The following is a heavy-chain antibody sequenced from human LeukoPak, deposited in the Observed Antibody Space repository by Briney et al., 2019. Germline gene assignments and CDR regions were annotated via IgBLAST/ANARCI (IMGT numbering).Heavy chain of an antibody. V-gene: IGHV1-46*03. J-gene: IGHJ4*02. Sequence: ASVKVSCKASGYTFTTYYMHWVRQAPGQGLEWMGMINPSGGNTSYAQKFQGRVTMTRDTSTSTVYMELSSLRSDDTAVYYCARIVDTTMIISYWGQGTLATVSS. CDR2: INPSGGNT. D-gene: IGHD5-18*01. CDR1: GYTFTTYY. CDR3: ARIVDTTMIISY.